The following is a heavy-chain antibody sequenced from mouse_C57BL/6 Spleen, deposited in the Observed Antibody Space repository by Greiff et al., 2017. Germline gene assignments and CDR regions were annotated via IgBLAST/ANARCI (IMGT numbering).Heavy chain of an antibody. CDR2: IDPNSGST. Sequence: VQLQQPGAELVKPGASVKLSCKASGYTFTSYWMHWVKQRPGRGLEWIGRIDPNSGSTKYNEKFKSKATLTVDKPSSTAYMQLSSLTSEDSAVYYCARDYYGSSYWYFDVWGTGTTVTVSS. CDR1: GYTFTSYW. J-gene: IGHJ1*03. D-gene: IGHD1-1*01. V-gene: IGHV1-72*01. CDR3: ARDYYGSSYWYFDV.